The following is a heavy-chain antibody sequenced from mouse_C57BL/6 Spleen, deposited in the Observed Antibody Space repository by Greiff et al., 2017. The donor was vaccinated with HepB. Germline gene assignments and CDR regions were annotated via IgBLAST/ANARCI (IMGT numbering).Heavy chain of an antibody. CDR1: GYTFTSYW. D-gene: IGHD2-3*01. CDR3: ARRRLYDYYAMDY. CDR2: IDPSDSYT. Sequence: VQLQQSGAELVMPGASVKLSCKASGYTFTSYWMHWVKQRPGQGLEWIGEIDPSDSYTNYNQKFKGKSTLTVDKSSSTAYMQLSSLTSEDSAVYYCARRRLYDYYAMDYWGQGTSVTVSS. V-gene: IGHV1-69*01. J-gene: IGHJ4*01.